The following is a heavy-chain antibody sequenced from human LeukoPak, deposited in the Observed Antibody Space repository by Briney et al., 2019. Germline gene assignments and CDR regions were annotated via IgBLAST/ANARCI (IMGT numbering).Heavy chain of an antibody. J-gene: IGHJ4*02. D-gene: IGHD3-22*01. Sequence: ASVKVSCKASGYTFTSYYIDWVRQAPGQGLEWMGVINPSGGSTRYAQKFQGRVTMTRDTSISTAYMELSRLRSDDTAVYYCARIVGTYYYDSSGYYALGYWGQRTLVTVSS. V-gene: IGHV1-46*01. CDR1: GYTFTSYY. CDR3: ARIVGTYYYDSSGYYALGY. CDR2: INPSGGST.